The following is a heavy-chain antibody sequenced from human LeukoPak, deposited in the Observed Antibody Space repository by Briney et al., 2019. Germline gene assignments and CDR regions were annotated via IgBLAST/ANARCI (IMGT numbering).Heavy chain of an antibody. D-gene: IGHD5-18*01. Sequence: SETLSLTCTVSGYSISSGYYWDWIRQPPGKGLEWIGSIYHSGSANSNPSLKSRVTISIDTSKNQFSLKLSSVTAADTAVYYCARGYSNGYSPDYWGQGALVTVSS. CDR2: IYHSGSA. V-gene: IGHV4-38-2*02. J-gene: IGHJ4*02. CDR1: GYSISSGYY. CDR3: ARGYSNGYSPDY.